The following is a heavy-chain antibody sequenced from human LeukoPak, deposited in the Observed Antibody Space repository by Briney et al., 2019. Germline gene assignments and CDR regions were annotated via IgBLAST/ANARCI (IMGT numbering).Heavy chain of an antibody. J-gene: IGHJ4*02. CDR3: ARALGRLSRPLDY. Sequence: ASVKVSCKASGYIFSNFFSSYGITWVRQAPGQGLEWMGWMNPNSGNTGYAQKFQGRVTMTRNTSISTAYMELSSLRSEDTAVYYCARALGRLSRPLDYWGQGTLLTVSS. V-gene: IGHV1-8*01. CDR1: GYIFSNFFSSYG. D-gene: IGHD2-15*01. CDR2: MNPNSGNT.